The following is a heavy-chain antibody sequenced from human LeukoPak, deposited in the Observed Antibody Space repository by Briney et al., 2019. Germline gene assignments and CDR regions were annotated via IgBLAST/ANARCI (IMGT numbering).Heavy chain of an antibody. CDR3: ARDRITGTFRFDP. Sequence: SVKVSCKASGGTFSSYAISWVRQAPGQGLEWMGGIIPIFGTANYAQKFQGRVTITADESTSTAYMELSSPRSEDTAVYYCARDRITGTFRFDPWGQGTLVTVSS. CDR1: GGTFSSYA. V-gene: IGHV1-69*13. D-gene: IGHD1-7*01. J-gene: IGHJ5*02. CDR2: IIPIFGTA.